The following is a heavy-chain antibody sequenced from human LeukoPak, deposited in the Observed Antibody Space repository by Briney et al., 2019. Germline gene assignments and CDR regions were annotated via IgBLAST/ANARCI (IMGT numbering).Heavy chain of an antibody. D-gene: IGHD6-19*01. V-gene: IGHV3-74*01. Sequence: GGSLRLFCAASGFTFNRYWMHWVRQAPGKGLVCVSRISSYVRSTKYADSVKGRSTISRENAKKTPYLKMNRLRAEDTAVYYCARENVDITVATSRAFDIWGQRTMVTVSS. CDR3: ARENVDITVATSRAFDI. CDR2: ISSYVRST. CDR1: GFTFNRYW. J-gene: IGHJ3*02.